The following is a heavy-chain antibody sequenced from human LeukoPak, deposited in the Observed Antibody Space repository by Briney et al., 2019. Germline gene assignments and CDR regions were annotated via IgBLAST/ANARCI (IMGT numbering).Heavy chain of an antibody. CDR1: GYSISSGPY. CDR3: ATNWSDFDY. J-gene: IGHJ4*02. V-gene: IGHV4-38-2*01. CDR2: IYLGGTT. D-gene: IGHD1-1*01. Sequence: SETLSLTCSVSGYSISSGPYWGWIRQPPGQGLEWIASIYLGGTTYYTPSLKSRVTISVDTSKNQLSLRLSPVTAADTAVYYCATNWSDFDYWGPGTLVTVSS.